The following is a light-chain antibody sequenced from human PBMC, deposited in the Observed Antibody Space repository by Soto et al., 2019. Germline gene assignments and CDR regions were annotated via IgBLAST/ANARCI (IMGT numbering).Light chain of an antibody. CDR1: SSDVGGYNY. Sequence: QSALTQPPSASGSPGQSVTISCTGTSSDVGGYNYVSWYQQHPGRAPKLMIYEVSKRPSGVPDRFSGSKSGNTASLTVSGLQTEDEADYYCSSYAGSNPQLFGTGTHHTVL. J-gene: IGLJ1*01. CDR3: SSYAGSNPQL. CDR2: EVS. V-gene: IGLV2-8*01.